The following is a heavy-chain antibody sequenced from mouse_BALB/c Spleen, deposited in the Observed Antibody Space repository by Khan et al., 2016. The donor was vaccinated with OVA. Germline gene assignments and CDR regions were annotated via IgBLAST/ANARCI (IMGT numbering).Heavy chain of an antibody. CDR2: IYYSGKT. CDR3: ARSGTTVVAYWYFDV. V-gene: IGHV3-1*02. CDR1: GYSITSGYS. J-gene: IGHJ1*01. D-gene: IGHD1-1*01. Sequence: EVQLQESGPDLVKPSQSLSLTCTVTGYSITSGYSWHWIRQFPGNKLEWMGYIYYSGKTNYNPSLKSRISITRDTSKNQFFLQLNSVTTEETATYYCARSGTTVVAYWYFDVWGAGTTVTVSS.